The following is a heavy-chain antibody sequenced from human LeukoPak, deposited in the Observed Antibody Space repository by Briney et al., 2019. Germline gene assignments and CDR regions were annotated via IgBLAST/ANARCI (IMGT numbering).Heavy chain of an antibody. Sequence: GGSLRLSCAASGFTFSSYAMSWVRQAPGKGLEWVSAISGSGGSTYYADSVKGRYTISRDNSKNTLYLQMNSLRAEDTAVYYCAKGTTVTYYFDYWGQGTLVTVSS. V-gene: IGHV3-23*01. D-gene: IGHD4-17*01. J-gene: IGHJ4*02. CDR3: AKGTTVTYYFDY. CDR2: ISGSGGST. CDR1: GFTFSSYA.